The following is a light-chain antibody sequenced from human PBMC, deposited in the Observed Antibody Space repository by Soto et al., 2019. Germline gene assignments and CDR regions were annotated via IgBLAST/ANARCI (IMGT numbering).Light chain of an antibody. V-gene: IGKV3-20*01. CDR1: QSVGSF. Sequence: ETVLTQSPATLSLSPGERATLSCRASQSVGSFLAWYQQRPGQAPRLLIYDTSNRAAGIPDRFSGSGSGTDFTLTISRLEPEDFAVYYCQQYGRSPMYTFGQGTKVDIK. CDR3: QQYGRSPMYT. CDR2: DTS. J-gene: IGKJ2*01.